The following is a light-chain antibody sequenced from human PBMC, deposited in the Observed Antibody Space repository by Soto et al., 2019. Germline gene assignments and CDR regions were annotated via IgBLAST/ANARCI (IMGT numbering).Light chain of an antibody. CDR1: SSNIASNT. CDR2: SNN. Sequence: QSVLTQPPSASGTPGQRVTISCSGSSSNIASNTVNWYQQLPGTSPKLLISSNNQRPSGVPDRFSASKSGTSASLAISGLQSEDEADYYCAAWDDSLSAYVFGTGTQLTVL. CDR3: AAWDDSLSAYV. J-gene: IGLJ1*01. V-gene: IGLV1-44*01.